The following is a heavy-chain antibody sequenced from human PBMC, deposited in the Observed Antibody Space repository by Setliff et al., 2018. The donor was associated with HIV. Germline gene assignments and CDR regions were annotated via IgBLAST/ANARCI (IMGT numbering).Heavy chain of an antibody. CDR1: GFTFSSHW. D-gene: IGHD1-26*01. CDR3: AAVFTGEPGRSLDY. V-gene: IGHV3-7*01. J-gene: IGHJ4*02. Sequence: GGSLRLSCAASGFTFSSHWMSWIRQAPGKGPEWVANIGQDGSEKYYVDSVMGRFTISRDNAKNSLELLMSDLRAEDTAVYYCAAVFTGEPGRSLDYWGQGTPVTVSS. CDR2: IGQDGSEK.